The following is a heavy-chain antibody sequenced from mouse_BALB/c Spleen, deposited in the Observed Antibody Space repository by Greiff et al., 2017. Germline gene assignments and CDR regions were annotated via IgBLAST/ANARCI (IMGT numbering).Heavy chain of an antibody. D-gene: IGHD2-2*01. CDR3: ARGGYGYDSWFAY. V-gene: IGHV5-6-3*01. CDR2: INSNGGST. CDR1: GFTFSSYG. Sequence: EVMLVESGGGLVQPGGSLKLSCAASGFTFSSYGMSWVRQTPDKRLELVATINSNGGSTYYPDSVKGRFTISRDNAKNTLYLQMSSLKSEDTAMYYCARGGYGYDSWFAYWGQGTLVTVSA. J-gene: IGHJ3*01.